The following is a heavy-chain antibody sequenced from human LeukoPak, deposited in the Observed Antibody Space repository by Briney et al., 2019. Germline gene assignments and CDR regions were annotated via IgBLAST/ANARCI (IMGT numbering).Heavy chain of an antibody. CDR2: ISARGGTI. CDR1: GFTFNNYA. Sequence: GGSLTLSCTASGFTFNNYAMSWVRQAPGRGLEWVSGISARGGTIYYADSVEGRFTISRDSSKSTLHLQMNTLRAEDTAVYYCAKDISGLPEYFQHWGQGTLVIVSS. CDR3: AKDISGLPEYFQH. V-gene: IGHV3-23*01. J-gene: IGHJ1*01. D-gene: IGHD3-10*01.